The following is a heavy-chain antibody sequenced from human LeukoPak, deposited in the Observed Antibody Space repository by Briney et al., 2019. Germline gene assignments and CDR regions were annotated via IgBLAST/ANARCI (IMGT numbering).Heavy chain of an antibody. CDR3: ARGGSSSWYWFDY. D-gene: IGHD6-13*01. Sequence: SETLSLTCTVSGGSISSSSYYWGWIRQPPGKGLEWIGSIYYSGSTYYNPSLKSRVTISVDTSKNQFSLNLRSVTAADTAVYYCARGGSSSWYWFDYWGQGTLVTVSS. CDR1: GGSISSSSYY. J-gene: IGHJ4*02. CDR2: IYYSGST. V-gene: IGHV4-39*07.